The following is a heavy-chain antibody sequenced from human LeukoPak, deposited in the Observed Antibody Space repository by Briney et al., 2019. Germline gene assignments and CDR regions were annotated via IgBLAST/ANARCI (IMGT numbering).Heavy chain of an antibody. Sequence: PGGSLRLSCAASGFTFDDYAMHWVRQAPGKGLEWVSGISWNSGSIGYADSVKGRFTISRDNAKNSLYLQMNSLRAEDTALYYCAKPSGLSPGIAAAGLDYWGQGTLVTVSS. CDR2: ISWNSGSI. D-gene: IGHD6-13*01. V-gene: IGHV3-9*01. CDR1: GFTFDDYA. CDR3: AKPSGLSPGIAAAGLDY. J-gene: IGHJ4*02.